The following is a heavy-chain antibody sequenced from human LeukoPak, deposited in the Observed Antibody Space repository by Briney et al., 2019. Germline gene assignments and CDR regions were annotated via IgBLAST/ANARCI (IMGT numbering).Heavy chain of an antibody. CDR2: IFGSGGSA. CDR3: AKTTTGYSSGRYPAWPIDY. V-gene: IGHV3-23*01. J-gene: IGHJ4*02. CDR1: GFTFGSYA. Sequence: GGSLRVSCAASGFTFGSYAMYWVRQARGKGLEWVSGIFGSGGSAHYADSVKGRFTISRDNSKNTVYLQMDSLRAEDTATYYCAKTTTGYSSGRYPAWPIDYWGQGTLVTVSS. D-gene: IGHD2-15*01.